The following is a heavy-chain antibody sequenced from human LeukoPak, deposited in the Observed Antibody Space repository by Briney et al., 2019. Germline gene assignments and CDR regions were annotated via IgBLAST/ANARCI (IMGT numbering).Heavy chain of an antibody. D-gene: IGHD4-17*01. J-gene: IGHJ4*02. Sequence: PSETLSLTCTVSGGSISSYYWSWIRQPPGKGLEWIGYIYYSGSTNYNPSLKSRVTVSVDTSKNQFSLELSSVTAADTAVYYCARGSRTVPFDYWGQGTLVTVSS. CDR3: ARGSRTVPFDY. CDR1: GGSISSYY. CDR2: IYYSGST. V-gene: IGHV4-59*01.